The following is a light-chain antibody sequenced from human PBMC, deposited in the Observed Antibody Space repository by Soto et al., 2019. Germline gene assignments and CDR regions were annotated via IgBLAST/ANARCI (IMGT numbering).Light chain of an antibody. CDR3: QQRSNFYT. Sequence: DIVLTQSPGTLSLSPGERATLSCRASQSVSSYLAWYQQRPGQAPRLLIYDASNMATGIPARFSGSGSGTDFTLTISSLEPEDFAVYYCQQRSNFYTFGQGTKLEIK. V-gene: IGKV3-11*01. CDR2: DAS. J-gene: IGKJ2*01. CDR1: QSVSSY.